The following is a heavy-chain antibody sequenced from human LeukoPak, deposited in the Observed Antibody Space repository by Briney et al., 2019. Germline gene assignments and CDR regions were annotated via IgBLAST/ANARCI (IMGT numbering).Heavy chain of an antibody. Sequence: PSETLSLTCAVYGGSFSGYYWSWIRQPPGNGLECIGEINHSGSTNYNPSLKSRVTISVDTSKNQFSLKRSSVNPATTAVISFARGGRRITMLRGAPGWFDPWGQGTLVTVSS. D-gene: IGHD3-10*01. J-gene: IGHJ5*02. CDR1: GGSFSGYY. CDR3: ARGGRRITMLRGAPGWFDP. CDR2: INHSGST. V-gene: IGHV4-34*01.